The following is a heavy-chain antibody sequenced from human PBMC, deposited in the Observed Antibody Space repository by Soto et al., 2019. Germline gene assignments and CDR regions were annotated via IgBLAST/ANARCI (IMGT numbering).Heavy chain of an antibody. CDR3: ATDHTYGGNSVGWFDP. D-gene: IGHD4-17*01. CDR2: FDPEDGET. J-gene: IGHJ5*02. Sequence: ASVKVSCKVSGYTLTELSMHWVRQAPGKGLEWMGGFDPEDGETIYAQKFQGRVTMTEDTSTDTAYMELSSLRSEDTAVYYCATDHTYGGNSVGWFDPWGQGTLVTVSS. CDR1: GYTLTELS. V-gene: IGHV1-24*01.